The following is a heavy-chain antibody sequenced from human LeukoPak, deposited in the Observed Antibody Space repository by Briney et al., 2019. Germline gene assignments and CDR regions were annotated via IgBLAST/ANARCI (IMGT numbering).Heavy chain of an antibody. CDR3: ARGWKYGLNWFDP. V-gene: IGHV4-30-4*08. J-gene: IGHJ5*02. CDR2: IYHSGTT. Sequence: PSETLSLTYTVSGGSISSNDYYWSWIRQPPGKGLEWIGYIYHSGTTYYNPSLKSRVTMSVDRSKNQFSLKLSTVTAADTAVYYCARGWKYGLNWFDPWGQGILVSVSS. D-gene: IGHD1-7*01. CDR1: GGSISSNDYY.